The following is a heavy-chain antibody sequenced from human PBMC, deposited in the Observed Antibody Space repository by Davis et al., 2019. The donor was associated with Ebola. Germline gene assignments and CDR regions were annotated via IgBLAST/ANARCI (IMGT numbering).Heavy chain of an antibody. CDR3: AKGGQVRFLEWLLKLGMDV. V-gene: IGHV3-30*18. J-gene: IGHJ6*02. D-gene: IGHD3-3*01. Sequence: PGGSLRLSCAASGFTFSSYGMHWVRQAPGKGLEWVAVISYDGSNKYYADSVKGRFTISRDNSKNTLYLQMNSLRAEDTAVYYCAKGGQVRFLEWLLKLGMDVWGQGTTVTVSS. CDR1: GFTFSSYG. CDR2: ISYDGSNK.